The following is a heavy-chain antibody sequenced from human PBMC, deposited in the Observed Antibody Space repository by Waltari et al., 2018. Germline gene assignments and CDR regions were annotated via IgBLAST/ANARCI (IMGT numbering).Heavy chain of an antibody. Sequence: QVQLVQSGAEVKKPGASVKVSCKASGYTFTGYYMHWVRQAPGQGLEWMGWINPNSGGTNYAQKFQGRVTMTRDTSISTAYMELSRLRSDDTAVYYCAGLLGGSYESHWFDPWGQGTLVTVSS. CDR3: AGLLGGSYESHWFDP. J-gene: IGHJ5*02. CDR2: INPNSGGT. V-gene: IGHV1-2*02. D-gene: IGHD1-26*01. CDR1: GYTFTGYY.